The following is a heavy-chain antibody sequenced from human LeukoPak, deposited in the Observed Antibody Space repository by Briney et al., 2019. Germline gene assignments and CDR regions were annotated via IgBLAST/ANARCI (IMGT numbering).Heavy chain of an antibody. CDR3: ARSHSGGHWGLDY. CDR2: IYYSGST. J-gene: IGHJ4*02. V-gene: IGHV4-39*01. CDR1: GDSTSNINYY. D-gene: IGHD4-23*01. Sequence: SETLSLTCTVSGDSTSNINYYWGLIRQPPGKGREWIGSIYYSGSTYYNPSLKSRITISVDTSKNQFSLKLSSVTAADTAVYYCARSHSGGHWGLDYWGQGTLVTVSS.